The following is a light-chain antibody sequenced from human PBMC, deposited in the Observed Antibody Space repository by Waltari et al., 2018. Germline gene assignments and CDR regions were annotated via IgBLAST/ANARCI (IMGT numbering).Light chain of an antibody. Sequence: QMNQSPSTLSASVGDKVNHTCLARPNISIWLAWYQQKPGKAPKLLIYKASSLESGVPSRFSGSGSGTEFTLTISSLQPDDFATYYCQQYNSYLCTFGPGTKVDIK. V-gene: IGKV1-5*03. J-gene: IGKJ3*01. CDR2: KAS. CDR3: QQYNSYLCT. CDR1: PNISIW.